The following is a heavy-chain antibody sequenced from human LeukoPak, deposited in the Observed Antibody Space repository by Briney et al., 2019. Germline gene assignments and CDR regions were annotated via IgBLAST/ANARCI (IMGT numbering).Heavy chain of an antibody. CDR1: GDSISSDSHY. V-gene: IGHV4-39*01. CDR2: IYYSGTT. CDR3: ARHSFYSDSSGYCYCFDC. Sequence: SETLSLTCTVSGDSISSDSHYWGWIRQPPGKGLEWIGSIYYSGTTYYNPSLKSRVTMSVDTSKNQSSLRLSSVTAADTAVYYCARHSFYSDSSGYCYCFDCWGQGTLVTVSS. D-gene: IGHD3-22*01. J-gene: IGHJ4*02.